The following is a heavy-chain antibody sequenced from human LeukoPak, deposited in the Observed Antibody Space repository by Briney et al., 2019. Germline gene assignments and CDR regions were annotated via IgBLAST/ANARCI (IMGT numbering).Heavy chain of an antibody. Sequence: SVTVSCKASGGTFSNYALNWVRQAPGKGLEWMGGTTPIFGSAEYAQKFQGRVTVTTDESTSTGYMEMSSLRSDDTAVYYCAGALFHYDSSGYDMDGYGFWGQGTMVTVSS. CDR3: AGALFHYDSSGYDMDGYGF. V-gene: IGHV1-69*05. J-gene: IGHJ3*01. D-gene: IGHD3-22*01. CDR1: GGTFSNYA. CDR2: TTPIFGSA.